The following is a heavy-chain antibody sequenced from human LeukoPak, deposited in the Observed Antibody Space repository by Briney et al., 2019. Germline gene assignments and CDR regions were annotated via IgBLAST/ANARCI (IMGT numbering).Heavy chain of an antibody. Sequence: PSETLSLTCAVYGASFSYYFWTWIRQPPGKGLEWIGEIDHSGSTNYNPSLKSRVTMSIDTSKNHLSLNLNSVTAADTAVYYCATTAVIQLWSTAVVPGFHPWGQITLVTVSS. D-gene: IGHD5-18*01. CDR1: GASFSYYF. J-gene: IGHJ1*01. CDR2: IDHSGST. V-gene: IGHV4-34*01. CDR3: ATTAVIQLWSTAVVPGFHP.